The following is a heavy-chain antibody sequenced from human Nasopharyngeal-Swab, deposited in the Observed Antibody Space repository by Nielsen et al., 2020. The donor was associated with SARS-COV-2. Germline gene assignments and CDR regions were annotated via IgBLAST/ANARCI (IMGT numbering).Heavy chain of an antibody. Sequence: ASVKVSCKASGYTFTSSDINWVRQATGQGLEWMGWMNPNSGNTGYAQKFKGRVTMTRNTSISTGYMELSGLRFEDTAVYYCAKNQLLIYDVFNLWGQGKMVTVSS. CDR2: MNPNSGNT. CDR1: GYTFTSSD. D-gene: IGHD2-2*01. V-gene: IGHV1-8*01. J-gene: IGHJ3*01. CDR3: AKNQLLIYDVFNL.